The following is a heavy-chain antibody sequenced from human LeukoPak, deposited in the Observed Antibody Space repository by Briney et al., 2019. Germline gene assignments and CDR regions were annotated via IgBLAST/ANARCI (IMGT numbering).Heavy chain of an antibody. CDR1: GGTLSSYA. Sequence: ASVKVSCKASGGTLSSYAISWVRQAPGQGLEWMGRIIPILGIANYAQKFQGRVTITADKSTSTAYTELSSLRSEDTAVYYCASGSSSWLASMNWFDPWGQGTLVTVSS. J-gene: IGHJ5*02. V-gene: IGHV1-69*04. D-gene: IGHD6-13*01. CDR2: IIPILGIA. CDR3: ASGSSSWLASMNWFDP.